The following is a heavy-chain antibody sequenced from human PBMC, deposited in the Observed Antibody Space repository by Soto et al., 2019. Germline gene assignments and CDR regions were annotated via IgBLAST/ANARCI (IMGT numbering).Heavy chain of an antibody. D-gene: IGHD1-26*01. J-gene: IGHJ4*02. CDR1: GFSLSTTGVG. V-gene: IGHV2-5*02. Sequence: QITLKESGPTLVKPTQTLTLTCTFSGFSLSTTGVGVGWIRQPPGKALEWLALIYWDDDKRYSPSLKIRLTITKDTSKNQVVLTMTNMDPVDTATYYCSHLVGAYNYWGPGTLVTVSS. CDR2: IYWDDDK. CDR3: SHLVGAYNY.